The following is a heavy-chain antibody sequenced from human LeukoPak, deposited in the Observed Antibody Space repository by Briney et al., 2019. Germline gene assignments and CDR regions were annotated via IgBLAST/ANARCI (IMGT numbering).Heavy chain of an antibody. Sequence: GGSLRLSCVVSGISFGSNWVTWVRQASGKGLEWVANINQRGGEIHYVDSVRGRFIISRDNSKNSLYLQMNSLRAEDTALYYCSVGSYFDYWGQGTLVTVSS. CDR2: INQRGGEI. D-gene: IGHD3-10*01. CDR3: SVGSYFDY. CDR1: GISFGSNW. V-gene: IGHV3-7*01. J-gene: IGHJ4*02.